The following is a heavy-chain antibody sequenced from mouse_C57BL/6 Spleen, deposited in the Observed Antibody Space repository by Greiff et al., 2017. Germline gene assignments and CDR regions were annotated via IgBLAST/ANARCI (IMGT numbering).Heavy chain of an antibody. D-gene: IGHD2-4*01. CDR1: GYAFSSSW. Sequence: QVQLQQSGPELVKPGASVKISCKASGYAFSSSWMNWVKQRPGKGLEWIGRIYPGDGDTNYNGKFKGKATLTADKSSSTAYMQLSSLTSEDSAVYFCAGYDYSLVDYWGQGTTLTVSS. V-gene: IGHV1-82*01. J-gene: IGHJ2*01. CDR2: IYPGDGDT. CDR3: AGYDYSLVDY.